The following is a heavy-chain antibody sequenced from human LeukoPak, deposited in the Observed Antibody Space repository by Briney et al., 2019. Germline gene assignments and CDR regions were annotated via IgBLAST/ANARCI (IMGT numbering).Heavy chain of an antibody. J-gene: IGHJ6*02. CDR2: IIPIFGTA. CDR1: GGTFSSYA. V-gene: IGHV1-69*01. D-gene: IGHD7-27*01. CDR3: AWGLSVGSYYYYGMDV. Sequence: SVMVSCKASGGTFSSYAISWVRQAPGQGLEWMGGIIPIFGTANYAQKFQGRVTITADESTSIAYMELSSLRSEDTAVYYCAWGLSVGSYYYYGMDVWGQGTTVTVSS.